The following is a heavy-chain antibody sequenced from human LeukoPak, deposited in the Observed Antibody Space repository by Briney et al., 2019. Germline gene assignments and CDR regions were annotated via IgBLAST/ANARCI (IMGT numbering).Heavy chain of an antibody. J-gene: IGHJ4*02. D-gene: IGHD6-13*01. CDR2: INHSGST. Sequence: PSETLSLTCAVYGGSFSGYYWSWIRQPPGKGLEWIGEINHSGSTNYNPSLKSRVTISVDTSKNQFSLKLSSVTAADTAVYYCARAVALYSSSWPNFDYWGQGTLVTVSS. CDR1: GGSFSGYY. V-gene: IGHV4-34*01. CDR3: ARAVALYSSSWPNFDY.